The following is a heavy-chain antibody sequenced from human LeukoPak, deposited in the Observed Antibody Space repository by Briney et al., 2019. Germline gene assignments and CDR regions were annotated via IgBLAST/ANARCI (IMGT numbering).Heavy chain of an antibody. D-gene: IGHD6-13*01. V-gene: IGHV3-64*01. J-gene: IGHJ4*02. CDR3: ARVASSSGLDY. Sequence: GGSLRLSCPASGFTFSSYAMHWVRQAPGRGLEYVSAISSNGGSTYYANSVKGRFTISRDNSKNTLYLQMGSLRAEDMAVYYCARVASSSGLDYWGQGTLVTVSS. CDR1: GFTFSSYA. CDR2: ISSNGGST.